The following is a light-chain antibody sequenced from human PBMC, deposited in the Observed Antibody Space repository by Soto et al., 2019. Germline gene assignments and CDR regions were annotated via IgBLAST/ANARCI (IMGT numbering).Light chain of an antibody. Sequence: ETLMAQSPATLSASPGERVTLSCRASQNINFNLAWYQQKPGQAPRVLIYGASSRASGIPDRFSGSGSGTDFTLTISRLEHDDFAFYYCQQYHNWPPLTFGRGTRVEIK. CDR3: QQYHNWPPLT. V-gene: IGKV3D-15*01. CDR1: QNINFN. CDR2: GAS. J-gene: IGKJ4*01.